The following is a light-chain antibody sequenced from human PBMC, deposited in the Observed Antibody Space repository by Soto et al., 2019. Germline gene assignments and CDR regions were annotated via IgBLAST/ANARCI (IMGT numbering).Light chain of an antibody. CDR3: AASDDSVNGVV. J-gene: IGLJ2*01. CDR2: YDD. V-gene: IGLV1-36*01. CDR1: SSNVGNNA. Sequence: QSVLTQPPSVSEAPRQRVTISCSGSSSNVGNNAVNWYQQLPGKAPKLLIYYDDLLPSGVSDRFSGSKSGTSASLAISGLQYEDEADYYCAASDDSVNGVVFGGGTQLTVL.